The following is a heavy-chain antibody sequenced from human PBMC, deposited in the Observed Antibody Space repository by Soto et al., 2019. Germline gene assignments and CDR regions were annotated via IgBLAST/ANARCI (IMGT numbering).Heavy chain of an antibody. Sequence: SETLSLTCTVSGGSISSSSYYWGWIRQPPGKGLECIGSIYYSGSTYYNPSLKSRVTISVDTSKNQFSLKLSSVTAADTAIYYCARHLEYSGYFGDWGQGTLVTVS. V-gene: IGHV4-39*01. CDR2: IYYSGST. CDR3: ARHLEYSGYFGD. CDR1: GGSISSSSYY. J-gene: IGHJ4*02. D-gene: IGHD1-26*01.